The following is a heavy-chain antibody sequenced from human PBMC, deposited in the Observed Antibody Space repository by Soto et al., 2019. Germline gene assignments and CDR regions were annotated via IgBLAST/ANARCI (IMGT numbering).Heavy chain of an antibody. J-gene: IGHJ6*02. V-gene: IGHV1-46*01. D-gene: IGHD6-19*01. CDR3: ARDYAPVAGTHYYGMDV. CDR2: INPSGGST. Sequence: ASVKVSCKASGYTFTSYYMHWVRQAPGQGLGWMGIINPSGGSTSYAQKFQGRVTMTRDTSTSTVYMELSSLRSEDTAVYYCARDYAPVAGTHYYGMDVWGQGTTVTVSS. CDR1: GYTFTSYY.